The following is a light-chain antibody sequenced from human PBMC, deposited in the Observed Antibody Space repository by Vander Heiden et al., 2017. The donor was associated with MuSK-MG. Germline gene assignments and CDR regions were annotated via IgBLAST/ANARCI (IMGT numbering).Light chain of an antibody. J-gene: IGKJ5*01. V-gene: IGKV2-28*01. CDR3: MQDLQNIT. CDR1: QSLLHSNGNNY. CDR2: VGS. Sequence: DIVMTQSPLSLPVTPGEPASISCRSSQSLLHSNGNNYLAWYLQRPGQAPQVLIYVGSQRAYGVPDRFSGSASGTDFTLKSSRGEAEDVGLYYCMQDLQNITFGQGTRLEIK.